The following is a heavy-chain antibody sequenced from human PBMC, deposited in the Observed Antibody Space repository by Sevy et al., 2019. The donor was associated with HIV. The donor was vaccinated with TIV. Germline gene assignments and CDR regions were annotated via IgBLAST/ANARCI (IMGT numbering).Heavy chain of an antibody. Sequence: GGSLRLSCVASGFNLENFWMNWVRQAPGKGLEWVANIRQDGSEIYYVASVKGSFTICRDNARNLVYLQMNSLSVGDTALYYCVRDIQSDGSFWGGGDLVTVSS. CDR2: IRQDGSEI. V-gene: IGHV3-7*01. D-gene: IGHD6-19*01. CDR1: GFNLENFW. J-gene: IGHJ4*02. CDR3: VRDIQSDGSF.